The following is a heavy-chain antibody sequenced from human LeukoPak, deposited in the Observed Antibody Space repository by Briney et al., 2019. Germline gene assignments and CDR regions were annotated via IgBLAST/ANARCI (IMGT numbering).Heavy chain of an antibody. V-gene: IGHV3-23*01. CDR3: VNSDS. J-gene: IGHJ4*02. Sequence: GGSLRLSCAASGFTLSSYAMNWVRQAPGKGLEWVSAISGGGDSTYYADSVKGRFIIFRDNSKNTLYLQMDSLRAEDTAVYYCVNSDSWGQGTLVTVSS. CDR1: GFTLSSYA. CDR2: ISGGGDST.